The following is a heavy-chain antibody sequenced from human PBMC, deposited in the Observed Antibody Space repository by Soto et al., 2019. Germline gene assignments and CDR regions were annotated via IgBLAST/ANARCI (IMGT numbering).Heavy chain of an antibody. J-gene: IGHJ6*02. CDR3: ARETHPAWRDLRSFRGMYV. CDR2: IIPILGIA. Sequence: QVQLVQSGAEVKKPGSSVKVSCKASGGTLSRYTISWVRQAPGHGLEWLGRIIPILGIANYEQTFQGRVTISEDKYTSTSYVELSSLRCEYTAVYYCARETHPAWRDLRSFRGMYVWGHGTTDTVSS. V-gene: IGHV1-69*08. CDR1: GGTLSRYT. D-gene: IGHD3-16*02.